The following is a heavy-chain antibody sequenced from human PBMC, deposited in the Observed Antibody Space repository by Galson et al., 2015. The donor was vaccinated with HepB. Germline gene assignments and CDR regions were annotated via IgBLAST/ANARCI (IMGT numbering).Heavy chain of an antibody. V-gene: IGHV3-66*02. CDR2: IYNDGTT. CDR3: ARDHGRWGYFFYAMDL. Sequence: SLRLSCAASGFTVSNNHMSWVRQAPGKGLEWVSLIYNDGTTHYGDSVKGRFTISRDNSKNTVYLQMNSLRAEDTAVYYCARDHGRWGYFFYAMDLWGQGTTVTVSS. J-gene: IGHJ6*02. CDR1: GFTVSNNH. D-gene: IGHD4-23*01.